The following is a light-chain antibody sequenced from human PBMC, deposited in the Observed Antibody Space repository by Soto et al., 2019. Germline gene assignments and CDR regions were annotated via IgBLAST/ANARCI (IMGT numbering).Light chain of an antibody. V-gene: IGLV2-11*01. CDR1: SSDVGGYNY. J-gene: IGLJ1*01. CDR2: DVS. CDR3: CSYAGRYNYV. Sequence: QSALTQPRSVSGSPGQSVTISCAGTSSDVGGYNYVSWYQQHPGKAPKLMIYDVSKRPSGVPDRFSGSKSGNTASLTISGLQADDEADYYCCSYAGRYNYVLGTGTKV.